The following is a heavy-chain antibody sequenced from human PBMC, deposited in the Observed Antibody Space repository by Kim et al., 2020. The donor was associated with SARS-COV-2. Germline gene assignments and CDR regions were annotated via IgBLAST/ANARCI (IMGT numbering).Heavy chain of an antibody. V-gene: IGHV4-34*01. CDR3: ARGGEYSGSFYFDY. CDR2: INHSGST. Sequence: SETLSLTCAVYGGSFSGYYWSWIRQPPGKGLEWIGEINHSGSTNYNPSLKSRVTISVDTSKNQFSLKLSSVTAADTAVYYCARGGEYSGSFYFDYWGQGTLVTVSS. J-gene: IGHJ4*02. D-gene: IGHD1-26*01. CDR1: GGSFSGYY.